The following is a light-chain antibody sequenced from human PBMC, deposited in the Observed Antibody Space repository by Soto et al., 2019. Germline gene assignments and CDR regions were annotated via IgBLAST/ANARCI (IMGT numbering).Light chain of an antibody. J-gene: IGKJ1*01. V-gene: IGKV1-39*01. CDR2: AVS. Sequence: DIQMTQSPSSLSASVGDRVTITCRASQSISTYLNWYQHKPGKAPKVLIYAVSSLRSGVPSRFIGSGSGTDVTLTITTLQADDSATYYCQHSYGTPRTFGQGTKVEIK. CDR1: QSISTY. CDR3: QHSYGTPRT.